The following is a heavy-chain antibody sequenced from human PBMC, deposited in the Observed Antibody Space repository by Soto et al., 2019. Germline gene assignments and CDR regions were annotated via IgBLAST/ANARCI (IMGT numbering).Heavy chain of an antibody. V-gene: IGHV3-30*18. D-gene: IGHD2-2*01. CDR3: AKTLGYCSSTSCYDNWFDP. J-gene: IGHJ5*02. CDR1: GFTFSSYG. Sequence: QVQLVESGGGVLQPGRSLRLSCAASGFTFSSYGMHWVRQAPGKGLEWVAVISYDGSNKYYADSVKGRFTISRDNSNNTLYLQMNSLRAEDTAVYYCAKTLGYCSSTSCYDNWFDPWGQGTLVTVSS. CDR2: ISYDGSNK.